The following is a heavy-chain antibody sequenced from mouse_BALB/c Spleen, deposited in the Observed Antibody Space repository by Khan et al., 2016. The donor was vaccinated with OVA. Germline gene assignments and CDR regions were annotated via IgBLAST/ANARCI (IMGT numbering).Heavy chain of an antibody. D-gene: IGHD3-3*01. V-gene: IGHV6-6*02. CDR2: IRLKSNIYAT. CDR1: GFTFSNYW. CDR3: ARGWDWYFDV. J-gene: IGHJ1*01. Sequence: QLEESGGGLVQPGGSMKLSCVASGFTFSNYWMNWVRQSPEKGFEWVAEIRLKSNIYATHYAESVRGRFTISSDDSRSSVYLQMNNLGAEDTGIYYCARGWDWYFDVWGAGTTVTVSS.